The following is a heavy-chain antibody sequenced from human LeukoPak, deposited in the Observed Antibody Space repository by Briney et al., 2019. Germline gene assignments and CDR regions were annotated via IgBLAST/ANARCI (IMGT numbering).Heavy chain of an antibody. V-gene: IGHV4-34*01. CDR2: INHSGGT. Sequence: SETLSLTCAVYGGSFSGFYWAWVRQPPGKGLEWIGEINHSGGTNYNTSLRSRVTISADTSKNQFSLNLTSVTAADTAVYYCARGRTTWGTSVSGYWGQGTLVTVSS. CDR3: ARGRTTWGTSVSGY. J-gene: IGHJ4*02. D-gene: IGHD3-16*01. CDR1: GGSFSGFY.